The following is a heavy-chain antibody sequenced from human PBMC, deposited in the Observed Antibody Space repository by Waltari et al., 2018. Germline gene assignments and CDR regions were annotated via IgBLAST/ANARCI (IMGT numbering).Heavy chain of an antibody. CDR3: ASSRYCGGDCPFDY. V-gene: IGHV1-18*01. CDR1: GYTLTRYG. D-gene: IGHD2-21*01. Sequence: QVQLVHSGAEVKRPVASVKVSCKASGYTLTRYGISWVRTAPGQGLEWMGCISAYNGNTNYAQKLQGRVTMTTDTSTSTAYMELRSLRSDDTAVYYCASSRYCGGDCPFDYWGQGTLVTVSS. J-gene: IGHJ4*02. CDR2: ISAYNGNT.